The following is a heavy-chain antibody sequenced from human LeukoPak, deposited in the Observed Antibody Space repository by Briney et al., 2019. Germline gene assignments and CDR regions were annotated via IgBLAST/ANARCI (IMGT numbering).Heavy chain of an antibody. Sequence: SETLSLTCTVSGGSISSYYWSWIRQPPGKGLEWIGYIYNSGSTDYNPSLRGRVTISLDASKNQFSLRLSSVTAADTAVYYCARPLDRYGALERWGQGTLVTVSS. J-gene: IGHJ4*02. D-gene: IGHD4-17*01. CDR2: IYNSGST. V-gene: IGHV4-59*08. CDR3: ARPLDRYGALER. CDR1: GGSISSYY.